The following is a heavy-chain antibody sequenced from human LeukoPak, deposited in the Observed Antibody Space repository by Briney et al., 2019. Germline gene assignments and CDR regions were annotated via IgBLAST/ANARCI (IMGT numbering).Heavy chain of an antibody. CDR1: GGSISNYF. V-gene: IGHV4-59*08. J-gene: IGHJ4*02. Sequence: SETLSLTCTVAGGSISNYFWSWIRQPPGKGLEWVGHVFYNGSTNYNPSLKSRVTISVDTSKNQFSLKLSSVTAADTAVYYCARQYYDILTGRDYFDYWGQGTLVTVSS. D-gene: IGHD3-9*01. CDR3: ARQYYDILTGRDYFDY. CDR2: VFYNGST.